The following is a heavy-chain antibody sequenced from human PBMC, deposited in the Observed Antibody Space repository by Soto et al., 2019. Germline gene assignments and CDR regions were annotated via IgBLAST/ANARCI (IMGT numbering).Heavy chain of an antibody. J-gene: IGHJ6*02. Sequence: QVQLVESGGGVVQPGESLRLACEASGFVFSRFGMHWVRQAPGKGLEWVAVIWYDGNNKYYGDSVKGRFTISRDNPKNTVYLQMSRLGVDDTAVYYCVRDVSTAAAGPYYHYALDVWGQGTTVTVSS. CDR2: IWYDGNNK. D-gene: IGHD6-13*01. CDR1: GFVFSRFG. CDR3: VRDVSTAAAGPYYHYALDV. V-gene: IGHV3-33*08.